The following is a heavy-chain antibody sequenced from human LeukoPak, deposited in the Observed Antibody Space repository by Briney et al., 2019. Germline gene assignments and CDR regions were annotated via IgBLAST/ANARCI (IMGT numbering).Heavy chain of an antibody. D-gene: IGHD3-22*01. CDR2: IYHSGST. Sequence: SETLSLTCAVSGGSISSSNWWSWIRQPPGKGLEWIGEIYHSGSTNYNPSLKSRVTMSVDKSKTQFSLKLSSVTAADTAVYYCARTPIYYFDNSGYYNWGQGTLVTVSS. J-gene: IGHJ4*02. CDR3: ARTPIYYFDNSGYYN. CDR1: GGSISSSNW. V-gene: IGHV4-4*02.